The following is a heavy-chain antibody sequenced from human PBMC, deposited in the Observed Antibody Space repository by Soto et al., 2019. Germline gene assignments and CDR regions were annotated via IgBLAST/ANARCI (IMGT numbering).Heavy chain of an antibody. J-gene: IGHJ3*02. D-gene: IGHD4-17*01. CDR3: ARGEAWTVEAFDI. CDR1: GFGVSNYG. CDR2: IWKAENNK. V-gene: IGHV3-33*01. Sequence: QVQLVESGGGVVQPGESLRLSCAASGFGVSNYGMHWVRQAPGKGLEWVAVIWKAENNKYYRDTVKGRFTISRDNSKNTVEWQMSRLRGEDTAVFYWARGEAWTVEAFDIWAQGTMVTVSS.